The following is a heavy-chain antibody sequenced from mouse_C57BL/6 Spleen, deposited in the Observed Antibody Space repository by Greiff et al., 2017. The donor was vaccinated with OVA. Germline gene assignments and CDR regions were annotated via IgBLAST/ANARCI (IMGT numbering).Heavy chain of an antibody. CDR1: GFTFTDYY. CDR2: IRNKANGYTT. CDR3: ARGGNSFAY. D-gene: IGHD2-1*01. V-gene: IGHV7-3*01. J-gene: IGHJ3*01. Sequence: EVQRVESGGGLVQPGGSLSLSCAASGFTFTDYYMSWVRQPPGKALEWLGFIRNKANGYTTEYSASVKGRFTISRDNSQSILYLEMSALRAEDSATYYCARGGNSFAYWGQGTLVTVSA.